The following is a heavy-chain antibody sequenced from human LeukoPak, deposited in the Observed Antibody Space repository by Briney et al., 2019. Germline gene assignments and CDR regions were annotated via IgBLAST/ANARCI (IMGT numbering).Heavy chain of an antibody. J-gene: IGHJ4*02. V-gene: IGHV3-30*18. CDR1: GLTLSHYY. D-gene: IGHD4-17*01. CDR3: AKDGDLYGHADY. Sequence: GGSLRLSCAASGLTLSHYYMTWVRQAPGKGLEWVASISYDGSNKYYADSLKGRFTISRDNSKKTLYLQMNSLRAEDSAVYYCAKDGDLYGHADYWGQGTLVTVSS. CDR2: ISYDGSNK.